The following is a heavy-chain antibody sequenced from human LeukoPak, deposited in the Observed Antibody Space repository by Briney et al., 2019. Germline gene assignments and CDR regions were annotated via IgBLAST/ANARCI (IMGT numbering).Heavy chain of an antibody. D-gene: IGHD1-26*01. CDR1: GFTFSSYA. J-gene: IGHJ4*02. Sequence: PGGSLRLSCAASGFTFSSYAMSWVRQAPGKGLEWVSAISGSGGSTYYADSVKGRFTISRDNSKNTLYLQMNSLRAEDAAVYYCAEDPRGLLGGNDYWGQGTLVTVSS. CDR3: AEDPRGLLGGNDY. V-gene: IGHV3-23*01. CDR2: ISGSGGST.